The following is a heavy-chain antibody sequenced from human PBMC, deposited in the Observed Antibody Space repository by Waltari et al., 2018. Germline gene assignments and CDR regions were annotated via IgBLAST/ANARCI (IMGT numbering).Heavy chain of an antibody. CDR3: ARDRFLYYYYYYMDV. Sequence: QVQLQQWGAGLLKPSETLSLTCAVYGGSFSGYYWRWIRQPPGKGLEWIGEINHSGSTNYNPSLKSRVTISVDTSKNQFSLKLSSVTAADTAVYYCARDRFLYYYYYYMDVWGKGTTVTVSS. CDR1: GGSFSGYY. J-gene: IGHJ6*03. CDR2: INHSGST. D-gene: IGHD3-16*01. V-gene: IGHV4-34*01.